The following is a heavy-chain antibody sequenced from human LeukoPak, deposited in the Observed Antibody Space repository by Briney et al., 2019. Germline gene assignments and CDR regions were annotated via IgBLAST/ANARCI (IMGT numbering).Heavy chain of an antibody. Sequence: ASVKVSCKASGYTFTDYYMHWVRQAPGQGLEWMGWINPNSGGTNYAQKFQGRVTMTRDTSISTAYMELSRLRSDDTAVYYCARSWGLRPDNDIWGQGTLVTVSS. D-gene: IGHD5-12*01. V-gene: IGHV1-2*02. CDR2: INPNSGGT. CDR3: ARSWGLRPDNDI. CDR1: GYTFTDYY. J-gene: IGHJ4*02.